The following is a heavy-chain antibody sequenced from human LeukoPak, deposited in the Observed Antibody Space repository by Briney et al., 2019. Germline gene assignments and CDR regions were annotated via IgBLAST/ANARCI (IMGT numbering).Heavy chain of an antibody. V-gene: IGHV3-21*01. J-gene: IGHJ4*02. Sequence: PGGSLRLSCVASGYTFSSFSINWVRQAPGKGLEWVSSISVRSNYIYYADSVRGRFSISRDDARDSLFLQMNSLQAEDTAVYYCVRLRRNSDTSGYYYYYDFWGQGTLVTVSS. CDR3: VRLRRNSDTSGYYYYYDF. D-gene: IGHD3-22*01. CDR2: ISVRSNYI. CDR1: GYTFSSFS.